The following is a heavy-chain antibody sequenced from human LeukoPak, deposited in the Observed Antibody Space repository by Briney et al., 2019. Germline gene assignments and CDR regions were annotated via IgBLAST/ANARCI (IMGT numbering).Heavy chain of an antibody. V-gene: IGHV3-7*03. J-gene: IGHJ4*02. Sequence: GGSLRLSRAASGFTFSSYWMSWVRQAPGKGLEWVANIKQDGSDKYYVDSVKGRFTISRDNAKNSLYLQMNSLRAEDTAVYYCARDGAYCGGDCHLDYWGQGTLVTVSS. D-gene: IGHD2-21*02. CDR3: ARDGAYCGGDCHLDY. CDR2: IKQDGSDK. CDR1: GFTFSSYW.